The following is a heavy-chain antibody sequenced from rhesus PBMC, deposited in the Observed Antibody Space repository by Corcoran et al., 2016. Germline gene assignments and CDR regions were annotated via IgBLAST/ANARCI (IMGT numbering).Heavy chain of an antibody. Sequence: EVQLVQSGAEVKRPGASLKISCKTSGYSFNSYGISWVRQMPGKGLEWLGAIDPSDSVTRYSPSFPGQVTISADKSISTAYLQWSSLKASDTATYYCAKDDYNWNYFDYLGQGVLVTVSS. V-gene: IGHV5-20*02. D-gene: IGHD1-26*01. CDR1: GYSFNSYG. CDR2: IDPSDSVT. J-gene: IGHJ4*01. CDR3: AKDDYNWNYFDY.